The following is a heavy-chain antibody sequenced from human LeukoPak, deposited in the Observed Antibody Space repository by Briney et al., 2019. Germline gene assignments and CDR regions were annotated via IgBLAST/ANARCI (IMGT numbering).Heavy chain of an antibody. CDR3: AKDLATKYTLHY. Sequence: GGSLRLSCAASGFTFRSDAMHWVRQAPGKGLEWVAFISFDGNIKYFADSVKGRFTISRDNSKNTVYLQVNSLRAEDTAVYYCAKDLATKYTLHYWGQGTLVTVSS. CDR1: GFTFRSDA. V-gene: IGHV3-30*18. J-gene: IGHJ4*02. D-gene: IGHD6-6*01. CDR2: ISFDGNIK.